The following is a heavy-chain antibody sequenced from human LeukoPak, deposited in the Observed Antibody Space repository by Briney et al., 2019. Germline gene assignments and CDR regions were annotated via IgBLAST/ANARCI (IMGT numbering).Heavy chain of an antibody. Sequence: ASVKVSCKASGYTFTGYYMHWVRQAPGQGLEWMGWINPNSGGTNYAQKFQGRVTMTRDTSISTAYMELSRLRSDDTAVYYCARDLNRVATGRGGQYNWFDPWGQGTLVTVSS. CDR3: ARDLNRVATGRGGQYNWFDP. V-gene: IGHV1-2*02. J-gene: IGHJ5*02. D-gene: IGHD5-12*01. CDR1: GYTFTGYY. CDR2: INPNSGGT.